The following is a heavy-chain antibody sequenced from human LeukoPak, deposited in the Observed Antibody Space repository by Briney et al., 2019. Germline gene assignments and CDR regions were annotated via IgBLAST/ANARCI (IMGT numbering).Heavy chain of an antibody. CDR1: GFTLSSYA. D-gene: IGHD3-22*01. V-gene: IGHV3-30*04. J-gene: IGHJ3*02. Sequence: GGSLRLSCAASGFTLSSYAMHWVRQAPGKGLEWVAVISYDGSNKWDADSVKGRFTISRDNSKNTLYLQMNSLRAEDTAVYYCARDWRDSSGKFPNDAFDIWGQGTMVTVSS. CDR2: ISYDGSNK. CDR3: ARDWRDSSGKFPNDAFDI.